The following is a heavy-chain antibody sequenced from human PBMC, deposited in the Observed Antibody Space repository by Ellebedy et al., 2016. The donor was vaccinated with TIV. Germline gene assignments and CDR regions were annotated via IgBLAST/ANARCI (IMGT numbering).Heavy chain of an antibody. Sequence: GESLKISXEGSGYSFTSYWIVWVRQMPGKGLEWMGIFYPGDSGTTYSPSFQGQVTISADKSISTAYLQWSSLKASDTAMYYCARRDDYDSSGYYGAFDIWGQGTMVTVSS. CDR2: FYPGDSGT. J-gene: IGHJ3*02. D-gene: IGHD3-22*01. CDR1: GYSFTSYW. CDR3: ARRDDYDSSGYYGAFDI. V-gene: IGHV5-51*01.